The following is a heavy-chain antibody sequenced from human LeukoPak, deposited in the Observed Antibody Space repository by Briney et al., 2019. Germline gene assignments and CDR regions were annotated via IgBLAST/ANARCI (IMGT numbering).Heavy chain of an antibody. CDR1: GYTFTTYD. J-gene: IGHJ5*02. CDR2: MNPNSGNT. D-gene: IGHD2-21*01. V-gene: IGHV1-8*01. CDR3: ARGPNKSDGGDSGSAWFDP. Sequence: ASVKVSCKASGYTFTTYDINRVRQATGQGLEWMGWMNPNSGNTGYAQKFQGRVTMTRNTSISTAYMELSSLRSEDTAVYYCARGPNKSDGGDSGSAWFDPWGQGTLVTVSS.